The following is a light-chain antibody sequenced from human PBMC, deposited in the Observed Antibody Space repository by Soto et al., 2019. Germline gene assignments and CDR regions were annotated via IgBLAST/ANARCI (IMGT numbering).Light chain of an antibody. V-gene: IGKV3-15*01. CDR2: GAF. CDR3: QQYKNWPPLT. Sequence: EIVMTQSPATVSVSPGETATLSCRASQSVSYNLAWYQQKPGQGLRLLIYGAFTRATGIPARFSGSGSGTEFTLTISSLQSEDFAVYYCQQYKNWPPLTFGGGNKVEIK. CDR1: QSVSYN. J-gene: IGKJ4*01.